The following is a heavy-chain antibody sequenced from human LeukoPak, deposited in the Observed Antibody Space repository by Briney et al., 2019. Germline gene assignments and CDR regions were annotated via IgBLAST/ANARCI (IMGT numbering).Heavy chain of an antibody. J-gene: IGHJ5*02. CDR1: GYSISSGYY. Sequence: SETLSLTCTVSGYSISSGYYWGWIRQPPGKGLEWIGSIYHSGSTYYNPSLKSRVTISVDTSKNQFSLKLSSVTAADTAVYYCARAHPATWVAAAAMDWFDPWGQGTLVTVSS. V-gene: IGHV4-38-2*02. D-gene: IGHD2-2*01. CDR2: IYHSGST. CDR3: ARAHPATWVAAAAMDWFDP.